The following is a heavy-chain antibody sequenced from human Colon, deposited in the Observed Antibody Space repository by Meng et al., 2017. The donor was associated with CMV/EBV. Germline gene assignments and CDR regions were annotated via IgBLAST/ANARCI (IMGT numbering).Heavy chain of an antibody. CDR3: ARAEGDYRVDP. J-gene: IGHJ5*02. V-gene: IGHV3-23*01. Sequence: GESLKISCATSGFTFTNYAMSWVRQAPGKGLEWVSGISGSGDTTYYADSVKGRITISRDNSKSTVYLQMNSLRAEDTAQYYCARAEGDYRVDPWGQGTLVTVSS. D-gene: IGHD4-11*01. CDR2: ISGSGDTT. CDR1: GFTFTNYA.